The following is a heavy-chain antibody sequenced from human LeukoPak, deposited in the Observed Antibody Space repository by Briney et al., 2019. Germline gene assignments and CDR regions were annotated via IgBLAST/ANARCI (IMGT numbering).Heavy chain of an antibody. J-gene: IGHJ3*02. D-gene: IGHD6-13*01. CDR1: GYTFTSYD. Sequence: GASVKVSCKASGYTFTSYDINWVRQATGQGLEWMGWMNPNSGNTGYAQKFQGWVTMTRDTSITTAYMELSRLRSDDTAVYYCVRGLAAAGAHDAFDIWGQGTMVTVSS. V-gene: IGHV1-8*01. CDR3: VRGLAAAGAHDAFDI. CDR2: MNPNSGNT.